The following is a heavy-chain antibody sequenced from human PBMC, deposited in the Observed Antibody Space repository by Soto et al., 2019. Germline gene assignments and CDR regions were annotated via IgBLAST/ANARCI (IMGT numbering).Heavy chain of an antibody. CDR2: ISGSGGST. V-gene: IGHV3-23*01. D-gene: IGHD6-13*01. J-gene: IGHJ3*02. CDR1: GFTFSSYA. Sequence: EVPLLESGGGLVQPGGSLRLSCAASGFTFSSYAMSWVRQAPGKGLEWVSAISGSGGSTYYADSVKGRFTIPRDNSKYTLCLQMNSLRAEDTAVYYCAKIPHSSSWYLDAFDIWGRGTMVTVSS. CDR3: AKIPHSSSWYLDAFDI.